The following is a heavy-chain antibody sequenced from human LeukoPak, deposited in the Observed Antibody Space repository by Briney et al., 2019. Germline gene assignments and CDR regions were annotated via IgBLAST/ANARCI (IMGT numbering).Heavy chain of an antibody. Sequence: ASVKVSCKASGYTFSNYGIIWVRQAPGQGLEWMGWISTYNGNTDYIQKLQGRVTVTTDTSTSTIYMELRSLRSDDTAVYYCARDRREYIAAAGPPDFDYWGQGTLVTVSS. CDR2: ISTYNGNT. CDR3: ARDRREYIAAAGPPDFDY. D-gene: IGHD6-13*01. J-gene: IGHJ4*02. CDR1: GYTFSNYG. V-gene: IGHV1-18*01.